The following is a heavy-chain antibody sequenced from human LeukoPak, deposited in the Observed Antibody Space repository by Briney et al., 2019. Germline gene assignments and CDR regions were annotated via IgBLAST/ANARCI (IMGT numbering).Heavy chain of an antibody. V-gene: IGHV1-24*01. CDR2: FDPEDGET. J-gene: IGHJ5*02. CDR3: ARDSVPLRGHIVVVTAIIGFDP. D-gene: IGHD2-21*02. Sequence: GASVKVSCKVSGYTLTELSMHWVRQAPGKGLEWMGGFDPEDGETIYAQKFQGRVTMTEDTSTDTAYMELSSLRSEDTAVYYCARDSVPLRGHIVVVTAIIGFDPWGQGTLVTVSS. CDR1: GYTLTELS.